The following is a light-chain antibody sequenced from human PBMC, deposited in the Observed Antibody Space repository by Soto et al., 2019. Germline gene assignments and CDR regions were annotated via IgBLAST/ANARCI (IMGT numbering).Light chain of an antibody. CDR2: GAS. J-gene: IGKJ4*01. CDR3: QQLNKYPST. CDR1: QGISSY. V-gene: IGKV1-9*01. Sequence: IHMTHSPSTLSASVLYRVTITFLASQGISSYLGWYQQKPGKAPKLLIYGASTLQSGVPSRFSGSGSGTDFTLTISSLQPEDFATYYCQQLNKYPSTFGGGTKVDI.